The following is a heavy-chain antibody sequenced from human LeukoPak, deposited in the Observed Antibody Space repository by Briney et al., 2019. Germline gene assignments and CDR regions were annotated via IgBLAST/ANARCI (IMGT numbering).Heavy chain of an antibody. Sequence: GGSLTLACAAYGFTFTTFWMSWVRHPPGKGLEWVANIKQDGSERYYVDSVKGRFTISRDNAKNSLYLQMNSLRAEDTGVYYCAGSGWQVYLDYWGQGALVTVSS. CDR3: AGSGWQVYLDY. D-gene: IGHD6-19*01. CDR1: GFTFTTFW. CDR2: IKQDGSER. V-gene: IGHV3-7*01. J-gene: IGHJ4*02.